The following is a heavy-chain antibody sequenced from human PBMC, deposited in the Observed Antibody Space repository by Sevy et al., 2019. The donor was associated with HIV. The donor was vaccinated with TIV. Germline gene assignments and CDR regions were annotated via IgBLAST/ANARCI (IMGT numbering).Heavy chain of an antibody. CDR1: GFTFSGSA. Sequence: GGSLRLSCAASGFTFSGSAMHWVRQASGKGLEWVGRIRSKANSYATAYAASVKGRLTISRDDSKNTAYLQMNSLKTEDRAVYYCTIFTFGGVIVHNWFDPWGQGTLVTVSS. CDR3: TIFTFGGVIVHNWFDP. J-gene: IGHJ5*02. V-gene: IGHV3-73*01. CDR2: IRSKANSYAT. D-gene: IGHD3-16*02.